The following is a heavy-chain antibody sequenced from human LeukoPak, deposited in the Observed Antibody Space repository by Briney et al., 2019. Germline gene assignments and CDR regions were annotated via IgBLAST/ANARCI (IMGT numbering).Heavy chain of an antibody. D-gene: IGHD3-22*01. CDR2: ITPILGIA. V-gene: IGHV1-69*04. CDR1: GGTFSSYA. Sequence: SVKVSCKASGGTFSSYAISWVRQAPGQGLEWMGRITPILGIANYAQKFQGRVTITADKSTSTAYMELSSLRSEDTAVYYCASSAQLGYYYDRGSAFDIWGQGTMVTVSS. CDR3: ASSAQLGYYYDRGSAFDI. J-gene: IGHJ3*02.